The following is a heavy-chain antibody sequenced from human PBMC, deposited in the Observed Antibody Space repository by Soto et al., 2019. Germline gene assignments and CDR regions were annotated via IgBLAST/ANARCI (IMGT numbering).Heavy chain of an antibody. CDR1: GYPFTSYG. J-gene: IGHJ3*02. CDR3: ARVEWELHAFDI. CDR2: ISAYNGNT. V-gene: IGHV1-18*04. Sequence: ASVKVSCKASGYPFTSYGISWVRQAPGQGLEWMGWISAYNGNTTYAQKLQGRVTMTTDPSTSTAYRELRSLRSDDTAVYYRARVEWELHAFDIWGQGTMVTVSS. D-gene: IGHD1-26*01.